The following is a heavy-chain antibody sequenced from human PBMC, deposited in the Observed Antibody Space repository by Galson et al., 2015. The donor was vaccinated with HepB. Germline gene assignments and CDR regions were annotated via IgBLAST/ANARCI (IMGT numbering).Heavy chain of an antibody. J-gene: IGHJ6*02. Sequence: SLRLSCAASGFIFDDYAMHWVRQAPGKGLEWVSGISWNSGSKDYADSVKGRFTISRDNAKNSLYLQMNSLRAEDTALYYCAKGGGIVVVPAYGMDVWGQGTTVTVSS. CDR3: AKGGGIVVVPAYGMDV. V-gene: IGHV3-9*01. CDR1: GFIFDDYA. CDR2: ISWNSGSK. D-gene: IGHD2-2*01.